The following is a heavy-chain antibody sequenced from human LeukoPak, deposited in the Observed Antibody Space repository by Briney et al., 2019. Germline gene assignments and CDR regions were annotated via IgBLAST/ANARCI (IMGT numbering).Heavy chain of an antibody. Sequence: SQTLSLTCTVSGGSISSGGYYWSWIRQPPGKGLEWIGHIYHSGSTYYNPSLKSRVTISVDRSKNQFSLKLSSVTAADTAVYYCARDSGTSPGRLDYWGRGTLVTVSS. CDR3: ARDSGTSPGRLDY. D-gene: IGHD6-19*01. J-gene: IGHJ4*02. CDR2: IYHSGST. CDR1: GGSISSGGYY. V-gene: IGHV4-30-2*01.